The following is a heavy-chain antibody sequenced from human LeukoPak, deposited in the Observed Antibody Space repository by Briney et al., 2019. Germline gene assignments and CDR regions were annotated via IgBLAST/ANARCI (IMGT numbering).Heavy chain of an antibody. V-gene: IGHV4-59*01. J-gene: IGHJ4*02. Sequence: PSETLSLTCTVSGGSISSYYWSWIRQPPGKGLEWIGYIYHSGSTNYNPSLKSRVTISVDTSKNQFSLKLSSVTAADTAVYYCARGVRFLEWLPFFDYWGQGTLVTVSS. CDR2: IYHSGST. CDR3: ARGVRFLEWLPFFDY. D-gene: IGHD3-3*01. CDR1: GGSISSYY.